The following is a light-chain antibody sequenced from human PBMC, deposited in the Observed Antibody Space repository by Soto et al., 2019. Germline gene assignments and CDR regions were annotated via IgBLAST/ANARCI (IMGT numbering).Light chain of an antibody. V-gene: IGLV1-44*01. CDR1: SSNIGSNT. CDR3: AAWDDSLNGYV. CDR2: SNN. J-gene: IGLJ1*01. Sequence: QSVLTQPPSASGTPGQRVTISCSGSSSNIGSNTVNWYQQLPGTAPKLLIYSNNQRPSGVPDRSSGSKSGTSASLAISGLQFEDEDDYYCAAWDDSLNGYVFGTGTKLTVL.